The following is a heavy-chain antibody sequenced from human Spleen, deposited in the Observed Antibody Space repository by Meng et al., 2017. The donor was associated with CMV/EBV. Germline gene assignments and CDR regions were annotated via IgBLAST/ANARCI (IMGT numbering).Heavy chain of an antibody. CDR2: ISSDGSST. Sequence: GESLKISFAASGFTLRSYWMHWERQVPGKGLVWVSRISSDGSSTTYADSVKGRFTISRDNTKNTVHLQMNSLRVEDTAMYYCARDRLSPYYDSGSGAQATTHCVDVWGQGTTVTVSS. CDR3: ARDRLSPYYDSGSGAQATTHCVDV. V-gene: IGHV3-74*01. J-gene: IGHJ6*02. CDR1: GFTLRSYW. D-gene: IGHD3-3*01.